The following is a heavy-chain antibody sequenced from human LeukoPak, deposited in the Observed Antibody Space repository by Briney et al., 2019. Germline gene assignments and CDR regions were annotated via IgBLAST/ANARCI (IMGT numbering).Heavy chain of an antibody. CDR1: GYTFTSYG. Sequence: GASVKASCKASGYTFTSYGISWVRQAPGQGLEWMGWISAYNGNTNYAQKLQGRVTMTTATSTSTAYMELRSLRSDDTAVYYCARGSVADNWNYVTYWGQGTLVTVSS. J-gene: IGHJ4*02. V-gene: IGHV1-18*01. CDR2: ISAYNGNT. CDR3: ARGSVADNWNYVTY. D-gene: IGHD1-7*01.